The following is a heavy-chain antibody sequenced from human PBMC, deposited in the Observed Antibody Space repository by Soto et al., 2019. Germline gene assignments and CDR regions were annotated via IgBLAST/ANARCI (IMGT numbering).Heavy chain of an antibody. V-gene: IGHV4-39*01. CDR2: IYYSGST. D-gene: IGHD6-6*01. Sequence: VSLPLTSVVVDCVLCRSRYNVGGSRQGRGKGLEWIGSIYYSGSTYYNPSLKSRVTISVDTSKNQFSLKLSAVTAADTAVYNCARDKRGYSSSSDGYWGQGSLVTVSA. J-gene: IGHJ4*02. CDR3: ARDKRGYSSSSDGY. CDR1: DCVLCRSRYN.